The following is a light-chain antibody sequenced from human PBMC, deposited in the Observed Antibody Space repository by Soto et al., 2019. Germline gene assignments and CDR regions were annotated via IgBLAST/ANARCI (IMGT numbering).Light chain of an antibody. CDR3: CSYAGSSTYVV. CDR1: SSDVGTYKL. Sequence: QSVLTQPASVSGSPGQSITISCTGTSSDVGTYKLVSWYRQHPGKAPKLMIYEGSKRPSGVSNRFSGSTSANTASLTISGLQAEDEADYYCCSYAGSSTYVVFGGGTQLTVL. CDR2: EGS. V-gene: IGLV2-23*01. J-gene: IGLJ2*01.